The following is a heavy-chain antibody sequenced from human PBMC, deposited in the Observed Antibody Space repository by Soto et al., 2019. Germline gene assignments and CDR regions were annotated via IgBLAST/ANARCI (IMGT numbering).Heavy chain of an antibody. CDR2: IYYSGST. CDR3: AGGDPSRIIFPX. Sequence: PSETLSLTCTVSGGSISSGGYYWSWIRQLPGKGLELIGYIYYSGSTYYNPSLKSRVNISLDTPKNQYSLNLSCVTAADTAVYYCAGGDPSRIIFPXWGQATPLTVSX. CDR1: GGSISSGGYY. V-gene: IGHV4-31*03. D-gene: IGHD2-21*02. J-gene: IGHJ4*02.